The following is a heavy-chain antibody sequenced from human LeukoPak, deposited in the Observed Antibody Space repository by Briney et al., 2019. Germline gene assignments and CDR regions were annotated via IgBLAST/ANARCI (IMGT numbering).Heavy chain of an antibody. V-gene: IGHV1-69*05. D-gene: IGHD3-16*01. Sequence: SVKVSCKASGGTFSSYAISCVRQAPGQGLEWMGGIIPIFGTANYAQKFQGRVTITTDESTSTAYMELSSLRSEDTAVYYCAGGFVQGGYRRLGELQARGPGTLVTGSS. J-gene: IGHJ4*03. CDR3: AGGFVQGGYRRLGELQA. CDR2: IIPIFGTA. CDR1: GGTFSSYA.